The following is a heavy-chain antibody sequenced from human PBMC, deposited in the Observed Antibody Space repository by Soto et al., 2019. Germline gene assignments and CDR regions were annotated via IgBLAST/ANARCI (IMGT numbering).Heavy chain of an antibody. J-gene: IGHJ4*02. CDR1: GYTFTSYG. D-gene: IGHD3-22*01. CDR3: ARVPLTYYDSSGYYPPGPFDY. V-gene: IGHV1-18*01. Sequence: GASVKVSCKASGYTFTSYGISWVRQAPGQGLEWMGWIGAYNGNTNYAQKLQGRVTMTTDTSTSTAYMELRSLRSDDTAVYYCARVPLTYYDSSGYYPPGPFDYWGQGTLVTVSS. CDR2: IGAYNGNT.